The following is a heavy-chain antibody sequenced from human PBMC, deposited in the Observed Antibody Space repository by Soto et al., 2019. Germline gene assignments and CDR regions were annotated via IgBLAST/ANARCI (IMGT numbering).Heavy chain of an antibody. J-gene: IGHJ4*02. CDR3: TTDLKSTYYYDSSGYYPFDY. D-gene: IGHD3-22*01. CDR2: IKSKTDGGTT. Sequence: GGSLRLSCAASGFTFPSYAMNWVRQAPGKGLEWVGRIKSKTDGGTTDYAAPVKGRFTISRDDSKNTLYLQMNSLKTEDTAVYYCTTDLKSTYYYDSSGYYPFDYWGQGTLVTVSS. CDR1: GFTFPSYA. V-gene: IGHV3-15*07.